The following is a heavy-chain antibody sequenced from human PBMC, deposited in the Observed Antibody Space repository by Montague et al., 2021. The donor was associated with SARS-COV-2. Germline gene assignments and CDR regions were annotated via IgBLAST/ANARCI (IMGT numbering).Heavy chain of an antibody. D-gene: IGHD6-13*01. CDR3: ARDGGLYSSSWYFGYFDY. V-gene: IGHV6-1*01. CDR2: TYYRSKWYN. J-gene: IGHJ4*02. CDR1: GDSVSSSSAE. Sequence: CAISGDSVSSSSAEWNWVRQSPSRGLEWLGRTYYRSKWYNDYAVSVKSRITINPDTSKNQFSLQLNSVTPEDTAVYYCARDGGLYSSSWYFGYFDYWGQGTLVTVSS.